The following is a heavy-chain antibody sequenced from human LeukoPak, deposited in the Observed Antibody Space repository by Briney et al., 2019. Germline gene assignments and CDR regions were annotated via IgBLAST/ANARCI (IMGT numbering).Heavy chain of an antibody. Sequence: GGSRRLSGAASGFTFSSYAMSWVRQAPGKGLEWVSVISGGGSRTYYAASVKGRFTISRDNSENTLYLQMNALRAEDTAVSCCERDVPPDYCGQGTLVTVST. CDR3: ERDVPPDY. CDR1: GFTFSSYA. J-gene: IGHJ4*02. V-gene: IGHV3-23*01. CDR2: ISGGGSRT.